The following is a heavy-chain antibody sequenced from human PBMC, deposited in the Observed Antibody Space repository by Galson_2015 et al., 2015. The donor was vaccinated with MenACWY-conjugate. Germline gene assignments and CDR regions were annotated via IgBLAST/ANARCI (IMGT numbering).Heavy chain of an antibody. CDR2: IYPSDSDT. CDR3: ARQGSSSSWFDP. CDR1: GYRFTNTW. Sequence: QSGAEVKKPGESLKISCKASGYRFTNTWIAWVRQMSGKGLEWMGIIYPSDSDTRYSPSFQGQATISADKSIDTAYLQWSSLKASDTAVYYCARQGSSSSWFDPWGQGTLVTVSS. V-gene: IGHV5-51*01. J-gene: IGHJ5*02. D-gene: IGHD6-6*01.